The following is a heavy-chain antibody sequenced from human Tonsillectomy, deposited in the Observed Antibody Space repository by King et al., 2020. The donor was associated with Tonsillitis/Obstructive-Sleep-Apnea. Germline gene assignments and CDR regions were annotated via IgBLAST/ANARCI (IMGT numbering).Heavy chain of an antibody. J-gene: IGHJ3*02. CDR2: ISSYGDST. V-gene: IGHV3-64*02. CDR3: ARVGGHDAFDI. Sequence: VQLVESGEGLVQPGGSLRLSCAASGFTFSDYAMHWVRQAPGKGLEYVSAISSYGDSTYYADSVKGRFTISRDNSKNTLYLQMGSLRAEDMAVYYCARVGGHDAFDIWGQGTMVTVSS. CDR1: GFTFSDYA.